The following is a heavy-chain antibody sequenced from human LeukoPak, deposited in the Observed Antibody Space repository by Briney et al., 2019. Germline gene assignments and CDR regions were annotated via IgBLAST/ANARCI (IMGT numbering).Heavy chain of an antibody. J-gene: IGHJ4*02. Sequence: GGSLRLSCAASGFTFSDHYMDWVRQAPGKRLEWVGRIRNKAKSYTTEYAASVKGRFTISRDDSKNSLYLQMNSLRAEDTAVYYCARGYSYGYDLGYWGQGTLVTVSS. CDR2: IRNKAKSYTT. V-gene: IGHV3-72*01. CDR3: ARGYSYGYDLGY. CDR1: GFTFSDHY. D-gene: IGHD5-18*01.